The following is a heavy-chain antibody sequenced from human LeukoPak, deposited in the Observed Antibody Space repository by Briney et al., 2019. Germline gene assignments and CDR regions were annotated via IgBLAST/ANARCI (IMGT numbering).Heavy chain of an antibody. J-gene: IGHJ3*01. Sequence: SSETLSLTCAVYGGSFSGYYWSWIRQPPGKGLEWVSHITGGGERTYFADSVKGRFTMSRDNSKNTLYLQMSSLRAEDTAVYYCAKDFVARNGVYDAFDVWGQGTMVSVS. CDR3: AKDFVARNGVYDAFDV. D-gene: IGHD5-24*01. CDR2: ITGGGERT. CDR1: GGSFSGYY. V-gene: IGHV3-23*01.